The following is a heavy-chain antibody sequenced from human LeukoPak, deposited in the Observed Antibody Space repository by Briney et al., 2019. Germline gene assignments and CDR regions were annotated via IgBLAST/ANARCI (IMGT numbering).Heavy chain of an antibody. CDR3: ARDLPPGDYGDYHGY. J-gene: IGHJ4*02. V-gene: IGHV3-21*06. CDR2: ISSSSDFI. D-gene: IGHD4-17*01. CDR1: GFSLSRFS. Sequence: GGSLRLSCEASGFSLSRFSMNWVRLAPGKGLEWVSSISSSSDFIYYADSVKGRFTISRDNAKNSLYLQMNSLRAEDTAVYYCARDLPPGDYGDYHGYWGQGTLVTVSS.